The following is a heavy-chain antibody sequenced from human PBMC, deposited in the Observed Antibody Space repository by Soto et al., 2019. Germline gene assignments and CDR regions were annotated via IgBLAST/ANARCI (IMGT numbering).Heavy chain of an antibody. CDR3: AHRGHDYVWGSYRYRGFPDAFDI. J-gene: IGHJ3*02. CDR1: GGSCSIYE. CDR2: ISSSGSTI. D-gene: IGHD3-16*02. Sequence: PGGSLRLSCAASGGSCSIYEMNLVRQAPGKGLEWVSYISSSGSTIYYADSVKGRFTISRDNAKNSLYLQMNSLRAEDTAVYYCAHRGHDYVWGSYRYRGFPDAFDIWGQGTMVTVSS. V-gene: IGHV3-48*03.